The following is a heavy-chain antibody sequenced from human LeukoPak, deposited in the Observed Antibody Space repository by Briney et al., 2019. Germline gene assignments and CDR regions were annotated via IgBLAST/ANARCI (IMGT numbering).Heavy chain of an antibody. Sequence: WPGGSLRLSCAASGFTFDDYGMSWVRQAPGKGLEWVSGINRNGGSTGYADSVKGRFTISRDNAKNSLYLQMNSLRAEDTALYYCARVVGATMGDYYYYYYMDVWGKGTTVTVSS. J-gene: IGHJ6*03. CDR1: GFTFDDYG. CDR3: ARVVGATMGDYYYYYYMDV. CDR2: INRNGGST. V-gene: IGHV3-20*04. D-gene: IGHD1-26*01.